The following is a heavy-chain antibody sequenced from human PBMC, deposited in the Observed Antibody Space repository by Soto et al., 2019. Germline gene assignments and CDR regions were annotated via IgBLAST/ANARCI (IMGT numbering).Heavy chain of an antibody. J-gene: IGHJ4*02. CDR2: ISGSGGST. D-gene: IGHD3-3*01. V-gene: IGHV3-23*01. Sequence: PGGSLRLSCAASGFTFSSYAMSWVRQAPGKGLEWVSAISGSGGSTYYADSVKGRFTISRDNSKNTLYLQMNSLRAEDTAVYYCAKDEPLTIFGVVITMPQYFDYWGQGTLVTVSS. CDR1: GFTFSSYA. CDR3: AKDEPLTIFGVVITMPQYFDY.